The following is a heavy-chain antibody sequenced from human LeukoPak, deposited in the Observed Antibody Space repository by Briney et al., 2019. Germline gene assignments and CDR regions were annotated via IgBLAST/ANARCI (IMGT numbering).Heavy chain of an antibody. D-gene: IGHD2-15*01. CDR1: VFLDNSKY. CDR2: IYSGGST. Sequence: PGGPLRLFCAASVFLDNSKYMSWLRRAPGKGVEWVSDIYSGGSTYYADSVKGRFTISRDNSKHTLYLQMISLRAEDTAVYYCARGGLDCSGGSCAFYGMDVWGKGTTVTVSS. J-gene: IGHJ6*04. CDR3: ARGGLDCSGGSCAFYGMDV. V-gene: IGHV3-53*01.